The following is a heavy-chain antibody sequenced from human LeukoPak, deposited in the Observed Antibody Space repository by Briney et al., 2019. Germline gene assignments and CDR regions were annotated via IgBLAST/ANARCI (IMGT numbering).Heavy chain of an antibody. D-gene: IGHD1-26*01. CDR2: IYYSGST. V-gene: IGHV4-30-4*08. J-gene: IGHJ5*02. Sequence: SETLSLTCTVSGGSISSGGYYWSWIRQHPGKGLEWIGYIYYSGSTYYNPSLKSRVTISVDTSKNQFSLKLSSVTAADTAVYYCARVLGSGGWFDPWGQGTLVTVSS. CDR3: ARVLGSGGWFDP. CDR1: GGSISSGGYY.